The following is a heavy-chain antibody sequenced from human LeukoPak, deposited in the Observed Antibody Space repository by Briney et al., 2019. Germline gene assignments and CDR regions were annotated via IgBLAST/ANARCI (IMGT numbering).Heavy chain of an antibody. J-gene: IGHJ4*02. Sequence: GGSLRLSCAASGFTVSSNYMSWVRQAPGKGLEWVSYICSGGSTYYAAYVKGRFTISRDNAKNSLYLQMNSLRAEDTAVYYCAKASHSYVGGSFGGDYWGQGTLVTVSS. CDR1: GFTVSSNY. CDR2: ICSGGST. CDR3: AKASHSYVGGSFGGDY. V-gene: IGHV3-53*01. D-gene: IGHD3-16*01.